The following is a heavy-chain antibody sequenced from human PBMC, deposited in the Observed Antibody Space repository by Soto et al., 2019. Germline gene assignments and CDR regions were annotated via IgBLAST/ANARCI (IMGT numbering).Heavy chain of an antibody. D-gene: IGHD3-3*01. CDR1: GFTFNTYN. CDR2: ISSGSGTI. V-gene: IGHV3-48*01. Sequence: EVKLVESRGDLVQPGGSLRLSCAASGFTFNTYNMNWVRQAPGKGLEWVSYISSGSGTIYYADSVKGRFTISRDNAKNSLYLQMDSLRAEDTAVYYCAGGTWSGGVWRTDYWGQGTLVTVSS. J-gene: IGHJ4*02. CDR3: AGGTWSGGVWRTDY.